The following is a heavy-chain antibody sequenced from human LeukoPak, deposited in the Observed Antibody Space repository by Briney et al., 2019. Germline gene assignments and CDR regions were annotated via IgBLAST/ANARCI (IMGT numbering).Heavy chain of an antibody. CDR1: GFTFTTYW. Sequence: GGSLRLSCAASGFTFTTYWMHWVRQAPGKGLVWVSHINSDGSITSYADSVKGRFTISRDNAKNTLYLQMNSLRAEDTAVYYCAREGSQRITIFGVVRNVYGMDVWGQGTTVTVSS. CDR3: AREGSQRITIFGVVRNVYGMDV. J-gene: IGHJ6*02. V-gene: IGHV3-74*01. CDR2: INSDGSIT. D-gene: IGHD3-3*01.